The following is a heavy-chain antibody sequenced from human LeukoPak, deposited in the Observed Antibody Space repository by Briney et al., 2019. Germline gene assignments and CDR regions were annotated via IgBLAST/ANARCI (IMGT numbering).Heavy chain of an antibody. D-gene: IGHD6-19*01. CDR1: GGSVSSGSYY. J-gene: IGHJ4*02. V-gene: IGHV4-61*01. Sequence: SETLSLTCTVSGGSVSSGSYYWSWIRQPPGKGLEWIGYIYYSGSTNYNPSLKSRVTISVDTSKNQFSLKLSSVTAADTAVYYCARVGSSSGWYLGYWGQGTLVTVSS. CDR2: IYYSGST. CDR3: ARVGSSSGWYLGY.